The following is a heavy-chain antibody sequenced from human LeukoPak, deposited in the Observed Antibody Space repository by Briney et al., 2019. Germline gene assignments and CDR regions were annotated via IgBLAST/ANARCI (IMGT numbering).Heavy chain of an antibody. V-gene: IGHV1-18*01. CDR2: ISAYNGNT. J-gene: IGHJ4*02. CDR3: ARCCCSSTSCYLSWH. D-gene: IGHD2-2*01. Sequence: ASVEVSCKASGYTFTSYGISWVRQAPGQGLEWMGWISAYNGNTNYAQKLQGRVTMTTDTSTSTAYMELRSLRSDGTAVYYCARCCCSSTSCYLSWHWGQGTLVTVSS. CDR1: GYTFTSYG.